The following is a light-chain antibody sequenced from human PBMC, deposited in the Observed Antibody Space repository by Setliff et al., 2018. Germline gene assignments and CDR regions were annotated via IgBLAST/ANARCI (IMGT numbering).Light chain of an antibody. V-gene: IGLV2-8*01. CDR1: SSDVGGHNY. CDR3: TSYTGSDNYVL. CDR2: EVS. J-gene: IGLJ3*02. Sequence: QSVLTQPPSASGSPGQSVTISCTGTSSDVGGHNYVSWYQQHPGKAPKLMISEVSKRPSGVPDRFSGSKSGNTASLTVSGLQADYEADYYCTSYTGSDNYVLFGGGTKVTVL.